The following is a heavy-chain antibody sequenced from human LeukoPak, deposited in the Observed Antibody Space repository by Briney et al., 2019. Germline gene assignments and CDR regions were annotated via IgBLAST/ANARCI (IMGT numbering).Heavy chain of an antibody. Sequence: AETLSLTCTVSGGSISSYYWSWIRQPAGKGLEWIGRIYTSGSTNYNPSLKSRVTMSVNTSKNQFSLKLSSVTAADTAVSYCARPPRGSYWYFDLWGRGKLVTVSS. D-gene: IGHD2-15*01. CDR3: ARPPRGSYWYFDL. V-gene: IGHV4-4*07. CDR2: IYTSGST. CDR1: GGSISSYY. J-gene: IGHJ2*01.